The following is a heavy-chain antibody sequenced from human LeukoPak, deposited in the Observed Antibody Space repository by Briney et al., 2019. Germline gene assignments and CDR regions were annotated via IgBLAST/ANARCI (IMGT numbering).Heavy chain of an antibody. J-gene: IGHJ4*02. V-gene: IGHV3-66*01. D-gene: IGHD5-18*01. CDR1: GFTASSNY. CDR2: IYPGGYT. CDR3: ARDWAIQLWLPYPDY. Sequence: GGSLRLSCAASGFTASSNYMSWVRRAPGKGLEWVSLIYPGGYTHYADSVKGRFTISRDNAKNSLYLQMSSLRAEDTAVYYCARDWAIQLWLPYPDYWGQGTLVTVSS.